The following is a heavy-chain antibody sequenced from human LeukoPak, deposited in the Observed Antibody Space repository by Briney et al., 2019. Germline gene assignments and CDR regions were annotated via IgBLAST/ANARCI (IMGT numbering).Heavy chain of an antibody. CDR2: IKQDGSEK. CDR3: ATVLWLRVY. Sequence: ETLSLTCTVSGGSISSSSYYWGWIRQPPGKGLEWVANIKQDGSEKYYVDSVKGRFTISRDNAKNSLYLQMNSLRAEDTAVYYCATVLWLRVYWGQGTLVTVSS. CDR1: GGSISSSSYY. D-gene: IGHD5-18*01. V-gene: IGHV3-7*01. J-gene: IGHJ4*02.